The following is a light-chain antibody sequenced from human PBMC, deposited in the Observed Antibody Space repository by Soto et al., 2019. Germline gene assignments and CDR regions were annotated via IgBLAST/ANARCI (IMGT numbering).Light chain of an antibody. CDR3: QQFRT. Sequence: IVMTQSPATLSVSPGEGATLSCRASQSVNIYLAWYQQKPGQAPRLLIYGASRRATGIPDRFSGSGSGTDFTLTISRLEPEDFAVYYCQQFRTFGQGTKVDIK. CDR1: QSVNIY. V-gene: IGKV3-20*01. CDR2: GAS. J-gene: IGKJ1*01.